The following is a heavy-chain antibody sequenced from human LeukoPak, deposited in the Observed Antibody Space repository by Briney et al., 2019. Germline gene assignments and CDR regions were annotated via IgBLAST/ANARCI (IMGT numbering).Heavy chain of an antibody. CDR1: GFTFSSYE. D-gene: IGHD2-2*01. CDR3: AREGYCSSTSCPTGFDY. Sequence: GGSLRLSCAASGFTFSSYEMNWVRQAPGKGLEWVSYISSSGSTIYYADTLKGRFTISRDNAKNSLYLQMNSLRAEDTAVYYCAREGYCSSTSCPTGFDYWGQGTLVTVSS. CDR2: ISSSGSTI. J-gene: IGHJ4*02. V-gene: IGHV3-48*03.